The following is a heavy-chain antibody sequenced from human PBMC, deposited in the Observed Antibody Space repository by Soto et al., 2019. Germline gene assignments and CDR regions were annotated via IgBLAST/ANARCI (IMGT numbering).Heavy chain of an antibody. CDR3: ARAPYIVVVPAASAGWFDP. CDR2: IYYSGST. CDR1: GGSISSGGYY. Sequence: QVQLQESGPGLVKPSQTLSLTCTVSGGSISSGGYYWSWIRQHPGKGLEWIGYIYYSGSTYYNPSLKSRVTISVDTSKNQFSLKLSSVTAADTAVYYCARAPYIVVVPAASAGWFDPWGQGTLVTVSS. D-gene: IGHD2-2*01. J-gene: IGHJ5*02. V-gene: IGHV4-31*03.